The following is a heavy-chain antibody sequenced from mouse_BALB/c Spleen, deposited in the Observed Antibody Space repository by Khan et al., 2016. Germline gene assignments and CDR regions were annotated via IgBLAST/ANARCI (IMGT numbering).Heavy chain of an antibody. CDR3: ARYRYDSFDY. CDR2: IYYSGII. CDR1: GISITTGNYR. Sequence: EVQLQESGPGLVKPSQTVSLTCTVTGISITTGNYRWSWLPQFPGNKLEWIGYIYYSGIITYNPSPTSRTTTISDTTKNHILLQINSLPAEDTATSYCARYRYDSFDYWGQGTTLTVSA. J-gene: IGHJ2*01. V-gene: IGHV3-5*02. D-gene: IGHD2-14*01.